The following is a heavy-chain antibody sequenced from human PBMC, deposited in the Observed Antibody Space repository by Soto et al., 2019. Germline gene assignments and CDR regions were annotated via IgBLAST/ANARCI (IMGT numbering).Heavy chain of an antibody. CDR1: GFTFRSYG. CDR3: GKDTLDCSGGDCPLYYYYGMDV. V-gene: IGHV3-30*18. D-gene: IGHD2-15*01. CDR2: ISNDGTNK. Sequence: GGSLRLSCAASGFTFRSYGMHWVRQAPGKGLEWLAVISNDGTNKYLADSVKGRLTLSRDNSRNTLSLEINNLRPEDTAVYYCGKDTLDCSGGDCPLYYYYGMDVWGQGTTVIVSS. J-gene: IGHJ6*02.